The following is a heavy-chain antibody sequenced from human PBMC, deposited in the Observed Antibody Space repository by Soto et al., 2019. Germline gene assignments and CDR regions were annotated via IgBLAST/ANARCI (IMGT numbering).Heavy chain of an antibody. V-gene: IGHV1-18*01. CDR3: ARYSSSYGQFDY. D-gene: IGHD6-6*01. Sequence: ASVKVSCKASGYTFTSYGISWVRQAPGQGLEWMGWISAYNGKTNYAQKLQGRVTTTTDTSTRTAYMDMSRLRSDDTAVYYCARYSSSYGQFDYWGQGTLVTVSS. J-gene: IGHJ4*02. CDR2: ISAYNGKT. CDR1: GYTFTSYG.